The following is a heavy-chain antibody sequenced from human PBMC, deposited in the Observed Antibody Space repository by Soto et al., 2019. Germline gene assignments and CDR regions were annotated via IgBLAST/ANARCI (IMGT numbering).Heavy chain of an antibody. CDR2: ISYDGSNK. D-gene: IGHD3-10*01. Sequence: GGSLRLSCAASGFTFSSYGMHWVRQAPGKGLEWVAVISYDGSNKYYADSVKGRFTISRDNSKNTLYLQMNSLRAEDTAVYYCAKDRRLTMVRGVISGYFDYWGQGTLVTVSS. CDR3: AKDRRLTMVRGVISGYFDY. V-gene: IGHV3-30*18. CDR1: GFTFSSYG. J-gene: IGHJ4*02.